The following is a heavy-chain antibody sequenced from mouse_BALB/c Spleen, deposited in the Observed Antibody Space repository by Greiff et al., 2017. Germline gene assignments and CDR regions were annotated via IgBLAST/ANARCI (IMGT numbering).Heavy chain of an antibody. CDR2: ISDGGSYT. CDR1: GFTFSDYY. CDR3: ARDGLYGSSYDWYFDV. D-gene: IGHD1-1*01. J-gene: IGHJ1*01. Sequence: EVQGVESGGGLVKPGGSLKLSCAASGFTFSDYYMYWVRQTPEKRLEWVATISDGGSYTYYPDSVKGRFTISRDNAKNNLYLQMSSLKSEDTAMYYCARDGLYGSSYDWYFDVWGAGTTVTVSS. V-gene: IGHV5-4*02.